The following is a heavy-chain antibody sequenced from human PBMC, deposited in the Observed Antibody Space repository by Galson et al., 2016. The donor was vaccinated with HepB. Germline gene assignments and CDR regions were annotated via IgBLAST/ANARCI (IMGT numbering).Heavy chain of an antibody. Sequence: SLRLSCAASGFSFSTYGMHWVRQAPGKGLEWVAAIWYDGSKEYYADSVKGRFSISRDDPKNTLYLYMNSPTAEDTAVYYCAKELGHQSTGGHYFDTWGQGTMVTVSS. CDR1: GFSFSTYG. J-gene: IGHJ4*02. CDR2: IWYDGSKE. V-gene: IGHV3-33*03. D-gene: IGHD2-8*02. CDR3: AKELGHQSTGGHYFDT.